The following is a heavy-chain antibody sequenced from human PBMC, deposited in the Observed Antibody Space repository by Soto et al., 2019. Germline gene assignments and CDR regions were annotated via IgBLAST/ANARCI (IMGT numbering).Heavy chain of an antibody. J-gene: IGHJ4*02. CDR2: IIPIFGTA. CDR1: GGTFSSYA. D-gene: IGHD2-2*02. Sequence: SVKVSCKASGGTFSSYAISWVRQAPGQGLEWMGGIIPIFGTANYAQKFQGRVTITADESTSTAYMELSSLRSEDTAVYYCARSNCSRTSCDTWGITETLDYWGQGTLVTVSS. CDR3: ARSNCSRTSCDTWGITETLDY. V-gene: IGHV1-69*13.